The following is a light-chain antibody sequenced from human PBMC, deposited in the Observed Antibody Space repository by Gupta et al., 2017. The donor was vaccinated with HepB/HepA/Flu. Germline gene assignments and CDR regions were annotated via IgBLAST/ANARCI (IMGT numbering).Light chain of an antibody. V-gene: IGKV2-28*01. Sequence: DIVMTQSPLSLPVTPGEPASISCRSSQSLLNSNGYNYLDWYLQKPGQSPQLLIFLGSNRASGVPDRFSGSGSGTDFTLIISRVEAEDVGVYYCRQRLQTPITFGGGTKVEIK. CDR2: LGS. J-gene: IGKJ4*01. CDR1: QSLLNSNGYNY. CDR3: RQRLQTPIT.